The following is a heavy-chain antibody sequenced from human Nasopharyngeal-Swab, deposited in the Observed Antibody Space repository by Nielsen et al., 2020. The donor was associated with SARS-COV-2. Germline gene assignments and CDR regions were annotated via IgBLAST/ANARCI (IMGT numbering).Heavy chain of an antibody. CDR3: ARDGLDYDFWSAYFMDV. V-gene: IGHV3-15*01. CDR2: KSKTDGGTT. D-gene: IGHD3-3*01. CDR1: GFTFSNAW. Sequence: GESLKISCAASGFTFSNAWMSWVRQAPGKGLEWVGRKSKTDGGTTDYAAPVKGRFTISRDDSKNTLYLQMNSLRAEDTAVYYCARDGLDYDFWSAYFMDVWGQGTTVTVSS. J-gene: IGHJ6*02.